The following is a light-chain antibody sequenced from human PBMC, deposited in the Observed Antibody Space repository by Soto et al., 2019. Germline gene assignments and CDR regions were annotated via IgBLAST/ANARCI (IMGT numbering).Light chain of an antibody. Sequence: DIQMTQSPSTLSASVGDRVTIICRASQTLDKWLAWYQQKPGTAPKLLIYKASTLDSGVPSRFSGSVSGTEFILTISSLQPEDFATYYCQQYKSYSVTFGGGTTVEIK. V-gene: IGKV1-5*03. J-gene: IGKJ4*01. CDR2: KAS. CDR3: QQYKSYSVT. CDR1: QTLDKW.